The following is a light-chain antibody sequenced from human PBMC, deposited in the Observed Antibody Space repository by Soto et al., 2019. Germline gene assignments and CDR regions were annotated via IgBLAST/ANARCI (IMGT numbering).Light chain of an antibody. CDR2: DAS. CDR3: QQYNSYSWT. CDR1: QSISNW. Sequence: DIQMTQSPFTLSASLGDRVTITCRASQSISNWLAWYQQKPGKAPKLLIYDASNLESGVPSRFSGSGSGTEFTLTISSLQPDDFATYYCQQYNSYSWTFGQGTKVDI. J-gene: IGKJ1*01. V-gene: IGKV1-5*01.